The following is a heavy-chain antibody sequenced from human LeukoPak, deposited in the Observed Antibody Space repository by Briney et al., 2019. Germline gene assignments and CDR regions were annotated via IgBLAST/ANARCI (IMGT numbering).Heavy chain of an antibody. D-gene: IGHD3-16*02. CDR3: ARNSQYDYIWGSYREYFDY. CDR2: ISYDGSNK. V-gene: IGHV3-30*03. Sequence: PGRSLRLSCAASGFTFSGYGMHWVRQAPGKGLEWVAVISYDGSNKYYADSVKGRFTISRDNSKNTLYLQMNSLRAEDTAVYYCARNSQYDYIWGSYREYFDYWGQGTLVTVSS. J-gene: IGHJ4*02. CDR1: GFTFSGYG.